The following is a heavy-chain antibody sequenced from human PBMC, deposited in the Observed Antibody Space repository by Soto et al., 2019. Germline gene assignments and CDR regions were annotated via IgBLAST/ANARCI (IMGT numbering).Heavy chain of an antibody. CDR3: HAIHYCSGGSCYSRYYYYGMDV. J-gene: IGHJ6*02. CDR2: ISYDGSNK. Sequence: GGSLRLSCAASGFTFSSYGMHWVRQAPGKGLEWVAVISYDGSNKYYADSVKGRFTISRDNSKNTLYLQMNSLRAEDTAVYYCHAIHYCSGGSCYSRYYYYGMDVWGQGTTVTVSS. V-gene: IGHV3-30*03. D-gene: IGHD2-15*01. CDR1: GFTFSSYG.